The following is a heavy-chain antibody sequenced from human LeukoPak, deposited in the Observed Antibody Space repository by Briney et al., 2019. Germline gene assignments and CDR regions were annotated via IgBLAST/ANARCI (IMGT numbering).Heavy chain of an antibody. Sequence: SETLSLTCTVSGGSINSYYWSWIRQPPGKGLEWIGYIYYSGSTNYNPSLKSRVTISVDTSKNQFSLKLSSVTAADTAVYYCARGRVTMVRGVKTNWFDPWGQGTLVTVSS. CDR2: IYYSGST. CDR3: ARGRVTMVRGVKTNWFDP. D-gene: IGHD3-10*01. CDR1: GGSINSYY. V-gene: IGHV4-59*12. J-gene: IGHJ5*02.